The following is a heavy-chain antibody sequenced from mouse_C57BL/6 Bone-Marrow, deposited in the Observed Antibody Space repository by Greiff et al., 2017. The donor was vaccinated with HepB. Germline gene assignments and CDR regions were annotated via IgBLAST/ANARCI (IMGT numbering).Heavy chain of an antibody. Sequence: QVQLQQPGAELVKPGASVKLSCKASGYTFTSYWMQWVKQRPGQGLEWIGEIDPSDSYTNYNQKFKGKATLTVDTSSSTAYMQLSSLTSEDSAVYYCAKIKAPRGNYFDYWGQGTTLTVSS. CDR1: GYTFTSYW. CDR2: IDPSDSYT. V-gene: IGHV1-50*01. J-gene: IGHJ2*01. CDR3: AKIKAPRGNYFDY.